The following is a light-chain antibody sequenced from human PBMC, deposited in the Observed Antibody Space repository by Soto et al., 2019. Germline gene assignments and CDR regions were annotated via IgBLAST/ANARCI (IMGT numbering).Light chain of an antibody. Sequence: DIQITQAPSSLSASVGDRVIITCRASQSISTYLNWYQQKPGKAPKLLIYGASSLQSGVPSGFSGTGSVTDFALTISSVQPEDFATYYCQQSYSTSWTFGQGTKVELK. J-gene: IGKJ1*01. CDR3: QQSYSTSWT. CDR2: GAS. V-gene: IGKV1-39*01. CDR1: QSISTY.